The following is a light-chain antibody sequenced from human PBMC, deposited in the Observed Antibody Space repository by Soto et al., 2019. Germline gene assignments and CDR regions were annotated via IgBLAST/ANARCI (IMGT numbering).Light chain of an antibody. Sequence: QSVLTQPPSVSGAPGQRVTISCTGSSSNIGAGYDVHWYQQLPGTAPKLLIYGNSNRPSGVPDRFSGSKSGTSASLAITGLQAEDDADYYCQSYDGSLRVFGTGTKATVL. CDR2: GNS. J-gene: IGLJ1*01. V-gene: IGLV1-40*01. CDR1: SSNIGAGYD. CDR3: QSYDGSLRV.